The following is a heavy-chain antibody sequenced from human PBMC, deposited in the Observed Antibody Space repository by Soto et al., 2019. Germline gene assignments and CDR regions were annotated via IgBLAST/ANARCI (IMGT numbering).Heavy chain of an antibody. Sequence: SDTLSLTCTVSGGSISSYYWSWIRQPPGKGLEWIGYIYYSGSTNYNPSLKSRVTISVDTSKNQFSLKLSSVTAADTAVYYCARRYGYSFDYWGQGTLVNVSS. V-gene: IGHV4-59*08. J-gene: IGHJ4*02. D-gene: IGHD1-1*01. CDR3: ARRYGYSFDY. CDR2: IYYSGST. CDR1: GGSISSYY.